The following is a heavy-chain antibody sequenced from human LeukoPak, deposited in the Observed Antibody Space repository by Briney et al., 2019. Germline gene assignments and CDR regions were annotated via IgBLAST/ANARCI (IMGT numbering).Heavy chain of an antibody. D-gene: IGHD1-26*01. J-gene: IGHJ3*02. CDR1: GFTFYSYA. CDR3: ARGVGQDAFDI. V-gene: IGHV3-23*01. Sequence: GGSLRLSCAASGFTFYSYAMSWVRQAPGKGLEWVSGIWGSGDNTYYADSVKGRFTISRDISKNTLYLQMNSLRVEDTAVYYCARGVGQDAFDIWGQGTMVTVSS. CDR2: IWGSGDNT.